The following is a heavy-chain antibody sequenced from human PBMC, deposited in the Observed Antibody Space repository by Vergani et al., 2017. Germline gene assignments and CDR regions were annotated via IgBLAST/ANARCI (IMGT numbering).Heavy chain of an antibody. J-gene: IGHJ4*02. CDR1: GFTFDDYA. D-gene: IGHD6-6*01. CDR2: ISWNSGSI. CDR3: ARGLRYSSSYFDY. Sequence: VQLVQSGGGLVQPGRSLRLSCAASGFTFDDYAMHWVRQAPGKGLEWVSGISWNSGSIGYADSVKGRFTISRDNAKNSLYLRMNSLRAEDTALYYCARGLRYSSSYFDYWGQGTLVTVSS. V-gene: IGHV3-9*01.